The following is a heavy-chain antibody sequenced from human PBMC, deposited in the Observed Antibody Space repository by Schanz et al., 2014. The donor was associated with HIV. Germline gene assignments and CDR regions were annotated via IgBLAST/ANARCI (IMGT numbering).Heavy chain of an antibody. CDR1: GGTFSSHA. Sequence: QVPLVQSGAEVKKPGSSVKVSCKASGGTFSSHAISWVRQAPGQGLEWMGGIIPIFGTANYARKFQGRVTIAADESTSTAYMEVSSVRSEDTAMYYCARGNLAWCGGGSCYTRFQFFQVWGQGTLITVSS. CDR2: IIPIFGTA. CDR3: ARGNLAWCGGGSCYTRFQFFQV. D-gene: IGHD2-15*01. V-gene: IGHV1-69*01. J-gene: IGHJ1*01.